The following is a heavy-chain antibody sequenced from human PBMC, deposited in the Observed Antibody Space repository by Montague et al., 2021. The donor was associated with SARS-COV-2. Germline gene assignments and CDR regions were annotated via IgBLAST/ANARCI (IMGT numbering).Heavy chain of an antibody. CDR2: ITWDSSNF. D-gene: IGHD2-15*01. V-gene: IGHV3-9*01. Sequence: SLRLSCAASGFNFDDYALHWVRLAPGNGLEWVSGITWDSSNFDYWDSLKVLFTISRDNAKKSLYLEMRSLSADDTAVYYCARNMVVSASRRFYYHGLDVWGQGITGTVSP. CDR3: ARNMVVSASRRFYYHGLDV. CDR1: GFNFDDYA. J-gene: IGHJ6*01.